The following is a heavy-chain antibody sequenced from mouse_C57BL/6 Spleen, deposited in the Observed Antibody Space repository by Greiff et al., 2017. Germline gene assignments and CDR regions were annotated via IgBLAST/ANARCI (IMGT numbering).Heavy chain of an antibody. CDR2: IYPGSGST. CDR1: GYTFTSYW. J-gene: IGHJ3*01. V-gene: IGHV1-55*01. Sequence: QVQLQQPGAELVKPGASVKMSCKASGYTFTSYWITWVKQSPGQGLEWIGDIYPGSGSTNYNEKFKSKATLTVDTSSSTAYMQLSSLTSENSVVYYCAIWGAGVKGLFAYWGQGTLVTVSA. CDR3: AIWGAGVKGLFAY. D-gene: IGHD1-1*02.